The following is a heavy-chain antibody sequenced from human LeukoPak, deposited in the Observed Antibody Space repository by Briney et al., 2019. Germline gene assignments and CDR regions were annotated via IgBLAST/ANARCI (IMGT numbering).Heavy chain of an antibody. CDR3: ARELLWYLAPGYYYYGMDV. CDR2: INPVTGKT. CDR1: GYTFTSYD. Sequence: ASVKVSCKASGYTFTSYDINWVRQAHGQGLEWMGWINPVTGKTGYAQKFQGRVTMTRNTSISTAYMELSSLRSEDTAVYYCARELLWYLAPGYYYYGMDVWGQGTTVTVSS. D-gene: IGHD3-10*01. J-gene: IGHJ6*02. V-gene: IGHV1-8*01.